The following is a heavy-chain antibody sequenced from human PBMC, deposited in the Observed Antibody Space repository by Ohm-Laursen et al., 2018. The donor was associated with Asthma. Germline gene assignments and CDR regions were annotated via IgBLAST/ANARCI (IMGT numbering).Heavy chain of an antibody. CDR3: ARSGPKSLIDY. J-gene: IGHJ4*02. CDR1: GYTFTSYA. D-gene: IGHD1-26*01. V-gene: IGHV1-3*01. CDR2: INAGNGNT. Sequence: ATVKISCKASGYTFTSYAMHWVRQAPGQRLEWMGWINAGNGNTKYSQKFQGRVTITRDTSASTAYMELSSLRSEDTAVYYCARSGPKSLIDYWGQGTLVTVSS.